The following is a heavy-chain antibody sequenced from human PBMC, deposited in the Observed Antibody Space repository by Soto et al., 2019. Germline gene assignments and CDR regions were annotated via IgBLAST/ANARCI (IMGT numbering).Heavy chain of an antibody. V-gene: IGHV3-23*01. CDR3: AKHLADRYHFDY. Sequence: HPXECLRLSFAASGFTFNYYAISWVGQAPGKGLEWVSAISGTGGSTYYADSAKGRFTISRDNSKNTLYLQMNSLRAEDTAVYYCAKHLADRYHFDYWGLGTLVTVSS. J-gene: IGHJ4*02. CDR2: ISGTGGST. D-gene: IGHD1-1*01. CDR1: GFTFNYYA.